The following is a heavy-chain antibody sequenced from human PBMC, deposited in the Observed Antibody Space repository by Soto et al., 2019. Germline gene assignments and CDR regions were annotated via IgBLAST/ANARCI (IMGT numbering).Heavy chain of an antibody. J-gene: IGHJ6*02. Sequence: QVPLVQSGAEVKKPGSSVKVSCKASGGTFSSYAISWVRQAPGQGLEWMGGIIPISGTANYVQKFQGRVTITADESASTAYMELSRVTSEDTAVYYCARSQGGSTSLEISYYYYSGMDVWGQGTMVTVSS. CDR1: GGTFSSYA. V-gene: IGHV1-69*01. CDR2: IIPISGTA. D-gene: IGHD2-2*01. CDR3: ARSQGGSTSLEISYYYYSGMDV.